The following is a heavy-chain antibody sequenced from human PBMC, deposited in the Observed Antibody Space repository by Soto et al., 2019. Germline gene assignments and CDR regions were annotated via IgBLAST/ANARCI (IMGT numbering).Heavy chain of an antibody. CDR1: GFTFSSYS. D-gene: IGHD6-6*01. Sequence: GSLRLACSASGFTFSSYSMNWVRQAPGKGLEWVSSISSSSSYIYYADSVKVRFTISRDNAKNSLYLQMNSLRAEDTAVYYCATRTAASATFYYYYGMDVWGQGTKVTVSS. CDR2: ISSSSSYI. V-gene: IGHV3-21*01. J-gene: IGHJ6*02. CDR3: ATRTAASATFYYYYGMDV.